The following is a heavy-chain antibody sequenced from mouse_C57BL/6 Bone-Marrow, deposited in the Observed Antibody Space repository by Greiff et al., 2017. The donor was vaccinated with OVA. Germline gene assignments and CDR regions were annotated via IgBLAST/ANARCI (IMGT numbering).Heavy chain of an antibody. V-gene: IGHV5-9-1*02. J-gene: IGHJ1*03. D-gene: IGHD1-1*01. Sequence: EVHLVESGEGLVKPGGSLKLSCAASGFTFSSYAMSWVRQTPEKRLEWVAYISSGGDYIYYADTVKGRFTISRDNARNTLYLQMSSLKSEDTAMYYCTRDLDYYGSSSYWYFDVWGTGTTVTVSS. CDR3: TRDLDYYGSSSYWYFDV. CDR1: GFTFSSYA. CDR2: ISSGGDYI.